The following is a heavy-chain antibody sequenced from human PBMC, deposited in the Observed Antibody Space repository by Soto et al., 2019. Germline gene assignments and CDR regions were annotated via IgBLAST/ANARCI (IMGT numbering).Heavy chain of an antibody. V-gene: IGHV4-59*01. CDR2: IFYSGST. D-gene: IGHD3-10*01. CDR3: ASMSGDPARSFDS. CDR1: GGSISSYY. J-gene: IGHJ5*01. Sequence: QVQLQESGPGLVKPSETLSLTCTVSGGSISSYYWSWIRQPPGKGLEWIGFIFYSGSTSYNPSLKSRVTISIDTSKYQFSLKLNSVTAAATAVYYCASMSGDPARSFDSWGQGTLVAVSS.